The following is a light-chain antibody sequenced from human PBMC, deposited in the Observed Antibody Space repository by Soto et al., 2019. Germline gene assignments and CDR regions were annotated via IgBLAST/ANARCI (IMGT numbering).Light chain of an antibody. J-gene: IGKJ5*01. CDR3: QQYENLPT. CDR2: DAS. V-gene: IGKV1-33*01. Sequence: DIHMTQSRSSLSASGRDRVTITCQASQNINNYLNWYQQKPGRAPKPLIYDASNLEAGVPSRFRGSASGTDFTFTISRLKPEDIATYYCQQYENLPTFGQGTRLEIK. CDR1: QNINNY.